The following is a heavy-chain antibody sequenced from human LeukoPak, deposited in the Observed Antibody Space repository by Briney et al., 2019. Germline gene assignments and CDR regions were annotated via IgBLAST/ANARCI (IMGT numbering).Heavy chain of an antibody. CDR3: TTVFQPLGYCSSTSCYPNY. D-gene: IGHD2-2*01. Sequence: GGSLRLSCDASGFTFSNAWMSWVRQAPGKGLEWVGRIKSKTDGGATDCAAPVKGRFTISRDDSKNTLYLQMNSLKTEDTAVYYCTTVFQPLGYCSSTSCYPNYWGQGTLVTVSS. CDR1: GFTFSNAW. CDR2: IKSKTDGGAT. J-gene: IGHJ4*02. V-gene: IGHV3-15*01.